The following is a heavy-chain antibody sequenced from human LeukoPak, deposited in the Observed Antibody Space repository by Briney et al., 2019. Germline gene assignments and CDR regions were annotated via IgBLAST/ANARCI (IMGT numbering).Heavy chain of an antibody. Sequence: SETLSLTCTVSGGSISSSSYYWGWIRQPPGKGLEWIGSIYYSGSTYYNPSLKSRVTISVDTSKNQFSLKLSSVTAADTAVYYCAREVWHYMDVWGKGTTVTVSS. CDR3: AREVWHYMDV. J-gene: IGHJ6*03. CDR2: IYYSGST. V-gene: IGHV4-39*07. CDR1: GGSISSSSYY.